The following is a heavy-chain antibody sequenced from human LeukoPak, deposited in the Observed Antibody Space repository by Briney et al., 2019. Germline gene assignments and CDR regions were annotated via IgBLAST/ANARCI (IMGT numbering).Heavy chain of an antibody. Sequence: GGSLRLSCAASGFTLSSYAMTWVRQAPGKGLEWVSGISASGGTTYYADSVKGRLTISRDNSKNTLSLQMNSLRAEDTAVYYCAAQRTVNQGPRHYYGMDVWGQGTTVTVSS. V-gene: IGHV3-23*01. D-gene: IGHD6-6*01. J-gene: IGHJ6*02. CDR2: ISASGGTT. CDR3: AAQRTVNQGPRHYYGMDV. CDR1: GFTLSSYA.